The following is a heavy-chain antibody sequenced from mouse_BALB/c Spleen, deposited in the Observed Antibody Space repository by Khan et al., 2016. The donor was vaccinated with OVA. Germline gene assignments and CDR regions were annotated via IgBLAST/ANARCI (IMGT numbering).Heavy chain of an antibody. D-gene: IGHD2-3*01. CDR2: ISTYSGNT. CDR1: GYTFTDYA. V-gene: IGHV1S137*01. J-gene: IGHJ2*01. Sequence: VELVESGPELVRPGVSVKISCKGSGYTFTDYAMHWVKQSHAKSLEWIGLISTYSGNTNYKQKFKGQATMPVDKSSSTAYMELARLTSEDSAIYYGTRPAYDGYYDYWGQGTTLTVSS. CDR3: TRPAYDGYYDY.